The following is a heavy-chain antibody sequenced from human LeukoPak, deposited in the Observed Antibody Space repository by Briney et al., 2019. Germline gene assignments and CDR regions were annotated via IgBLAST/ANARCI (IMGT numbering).Heavy chain of an antibody. V-gene: IGHV4-59*01. CDR1: GGSISSYY. Sequence: SETLSLTCTVPGGSISSYYWSWIRQPPGKGLEWIGYIYYSGSTNYNPSLKSRVTISVDTSKNQFSLKLSSVTAADTAVYYCARDRDYGDYPNWFDPWGQGTLVTVSS. CDR2: IYYSGST. D-gene: IGHD4-17*01. J-gene: IGHJ5*02. CDR3: ARDRDYGDYPNWFDP.